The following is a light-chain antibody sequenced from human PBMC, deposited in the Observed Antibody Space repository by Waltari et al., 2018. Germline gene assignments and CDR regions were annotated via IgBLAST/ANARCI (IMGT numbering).Light chain of an antibody. Sequence: EIVLTQSPVTLSLAAGERATLSCRARESVSNYLAWYQQKPGQSPTLLIYDTSKRATGIPGRFSGSGYGTDFTLTINNLEAEDFALYYCQQGVILPLTFGGGTKLEIK. CDR1: ESVSNY. V-gene: IGKV3-11*01. CDR3: QQGVILPLT. J-gene: IGKJ4*01. CDR2: DTS.